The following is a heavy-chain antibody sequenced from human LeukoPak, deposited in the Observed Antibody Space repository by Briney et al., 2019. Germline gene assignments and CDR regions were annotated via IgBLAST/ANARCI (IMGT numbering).Heavy chain of an antibody. Sequence: GESLKITFMGAAYGVMLYWVCGRRQMPGKGLEWMGIIYPGDSETRYSPSFQGQVTISADKSITTAYLRWSSLKASDTAMYYWGGQDSSMLSNLLLWGQGGLVTVSS. CDR3: GGQDSSMLSNLLL. CDR1: AYGVMLYW. J-gene: IGHJ4*02. CDR2: IYPGDSET. D-gene: IGHD6-19*01. V-gene: IGHV5-51*01.